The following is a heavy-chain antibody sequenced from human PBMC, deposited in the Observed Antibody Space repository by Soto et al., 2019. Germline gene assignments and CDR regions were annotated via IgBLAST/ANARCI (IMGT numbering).Heavy chain of an antibody. D-gene: IGHD3-16*01. CDR2: ISGDDEK. CDR3: SHRRGMIMDV. CDR1: GFSLITGGVS. V-gene: IGHV2-5*02. J-gene: IGHJ6*02. Sequence: QITLKESGPTQVTPTQTLTLTCTFSGFSLITGGVSVAWIRQPPGKALEWLALISGDDEKRYSPSLSSRLTITKDATKNQVVFTMTNMDPLDTATYYCSHRRGMIMDVWGQGTTVTVSS.